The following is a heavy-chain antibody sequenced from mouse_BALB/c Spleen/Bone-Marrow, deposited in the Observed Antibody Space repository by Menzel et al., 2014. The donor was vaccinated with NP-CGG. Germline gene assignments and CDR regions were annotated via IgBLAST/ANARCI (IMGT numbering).Heavy chain of an antibody. CDR3: ARQRGYAYAMTT. J-gene: IGHJ4*01. Sequence: EVRLVEPGGGLVKPGGSLKLSCAASGFAFSGYGMSWVRQTPEKRLEWVAYISSGGSNTYYPDTVKGRFTISRDNAKNTLYLQMNSLKSEDTAMYYCARQRGYAYAMTTGVKEPQSPSPQ. V-gene: IGHV5-12-1*01. D-gene: IGHD2-2*01. CDR2: ISSGGSNT. CDR1: GFAFSGYG.